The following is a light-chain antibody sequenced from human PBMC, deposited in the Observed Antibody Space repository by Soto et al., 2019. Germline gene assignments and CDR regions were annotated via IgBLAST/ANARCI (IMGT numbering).Light chain of an antibody. V-gene: IGLV1-51*01. CDR1: SSNIGNNY. CDR2: DNN. CDR3: GTWDSSLSAYV. J-gene: IGLJ1*01. Sequence: QSVLTQPPSVSAAPGQKVTISCSGSSSNIGNNYVSWYQQLPGTAPKFLIYDNNKRPSGIPDRFSGSKSGTSATLGITGLQTGDEAGYYCGTWDSSLSAYVFGTGTKVTVL.